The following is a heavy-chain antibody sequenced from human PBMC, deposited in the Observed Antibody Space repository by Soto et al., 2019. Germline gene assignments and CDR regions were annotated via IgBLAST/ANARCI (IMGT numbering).Heavy chain of an antibody. D-gene: IGHD3-3*01. Sequence: AQLVESGGGLVKPGGSLRLACAASGFTFSTYTLNWVRQAPGRGLEWVSSISTSGDSTYYEDSVRGRFTISRDNVRASLYLQMDSRRGEDTSMYYCTRDGEHLWGPGTMVTVSS. J-gene: IGHJ3*01. CDR2: ISTSGDST. CDR3: TRDGEHL. CDR1: GFTFSTYT. V-gene: IGHV3-21*01.